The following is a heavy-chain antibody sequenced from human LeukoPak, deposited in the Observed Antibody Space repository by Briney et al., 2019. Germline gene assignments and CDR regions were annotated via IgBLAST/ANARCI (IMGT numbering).Heavy chain of an antibody. Sequence: GGSLRLSCAASGFTFNNYAMSWVRQAPGKGLEWVSGIGGSGASTYYADSVKGRFTISRDNSKNTLYLQTNSLRAEDTAVYYCAKTARTSRTGVDVWGQGTTVTVSS. CDR2: IGGSGAST. J-gene: IGHJ6*02. D-gene: IGHD1-14*01. CDR1: GFTFNNYA. CDR3: AKTARTSRTGVDV. V-gene: IGHV3-23*01.